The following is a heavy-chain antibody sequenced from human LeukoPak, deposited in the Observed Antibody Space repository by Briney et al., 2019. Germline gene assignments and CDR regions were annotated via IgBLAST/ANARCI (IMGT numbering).Heavy chain of an antibody. D-gene: IGHD3-10*01. CDR2: IYHSGST. V-gene: IGHV4-4*02. J-gene: IGHJ4*02. CDR3: ATAYGSGSYSLDF. CDR1: GGSISSSNW. Sequence: TSGTLSLTCAVSGGSISSSNWWSWVRQPPGKGLEWIGEIYHSGSTNYYPSLKSRVTISPDTSKNQFSLKLTSVTAADTAVYYCATAYGSGSYSLDFWGQGTLVTVSS.